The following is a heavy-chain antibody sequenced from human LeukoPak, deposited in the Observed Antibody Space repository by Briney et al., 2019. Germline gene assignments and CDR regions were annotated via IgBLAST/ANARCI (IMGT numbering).Heavy chain of an antibody. CDR1: GYTFTSYG. J-gene: IGHJ6*02. CDR2: ISAHNGNT. Sequence: GASVKVSCKASGYTFTSYGISWVRQAPGQGLEWMGWISAHNGNTNYAQKLQGRVTMTTDTSTSTAYMELRSLRSDDTAVYYCARYYYGSGVSYYYGMDVWGQGTTVAVSS. V-gene: IGHV1-18*01. D-gene: IGHD3-10*01. CDR3: ARYYYGSGVSYYYGMDV.